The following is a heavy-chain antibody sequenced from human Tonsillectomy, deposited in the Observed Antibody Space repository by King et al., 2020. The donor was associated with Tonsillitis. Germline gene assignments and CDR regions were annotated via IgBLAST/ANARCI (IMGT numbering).Heavy chain of an antibody. CDR2: ITSGGSTI. V-gene: IGHV3-11*01. J-gene: IGHJ6*02. CDR3: AREVWNWIPQGFYGMDV. Sequence: VQLVESGGGLVKPGGSLRLSCAASGFTFSDFNMNWIRQAPGKGLEWISYITSGGSTIYYADSVKGRFTIFRDNAKNSLYLQMNSLRAEDTAVYYCAREVWNWIPQGFYGMDVWGQGTTVTVSS. D-gene: IGHD1-7*01. CDR1: GFTFSDFN.